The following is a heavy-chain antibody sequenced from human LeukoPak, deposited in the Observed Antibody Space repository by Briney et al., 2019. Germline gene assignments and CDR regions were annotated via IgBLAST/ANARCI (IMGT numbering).Heavy chain of an antibody. CDR2: ISSSSSTI. Sequence: PGGSLRLSCAASGFTFSSYSMNWVRQAPGKELEWVSYISSSSSTIYYADSVKGRLTISRDNAKNSLYLQMNSLRDEDTAVYYCARDLGPPYSGSYRDAFDIWGQGTMVTVSS. CDR1: GFTFSSYS. J-gene: IGHJ3*02. CDR3: ARDLGPPYSGSYRDAFDI. D-gene: IGHD1-26*01. V-gene: IGHV3-48*02.